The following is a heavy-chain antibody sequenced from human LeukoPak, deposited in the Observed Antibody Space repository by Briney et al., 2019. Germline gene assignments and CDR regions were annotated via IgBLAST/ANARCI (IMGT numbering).Heavy chain of an antibody. D-gene: IGHD6-13*01. J-gene: IGHJ4*02. CDR3: ARGPYSSSWSGHFDY. CDR2: IYYSGST. V-gene: IGHV4-59*01. Sequence: SETLSLTCTVSGGSISSYYWSWIRQPPGKGLEWIGYIYYSGSTNYNPSLKSRVTISVDTSKNPFSLKLSSVTAADTAVYYCARGPYSSSWSGHFDYWGQGTLVTVSS. CDR1: GGSISSYY.